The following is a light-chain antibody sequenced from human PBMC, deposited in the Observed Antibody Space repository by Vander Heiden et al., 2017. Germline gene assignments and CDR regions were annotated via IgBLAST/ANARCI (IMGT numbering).Light chain of an antibody. CDR1: QGISSY. Sequence: AIRMTQSPSSFSASTGDRVTITCRASQGISSYLAWYQQKPGKAPKLLIYAASTLQSGVPSGISGSGSGTDFTLTISCLQSEDFATYYCQQYYSYPPRTFGQGTKVEIK. V-gene: IGKV1-8*01. CDR2: AAS. CDR3: QQYYSYPPRT. J-gene: IGKJ1*01.